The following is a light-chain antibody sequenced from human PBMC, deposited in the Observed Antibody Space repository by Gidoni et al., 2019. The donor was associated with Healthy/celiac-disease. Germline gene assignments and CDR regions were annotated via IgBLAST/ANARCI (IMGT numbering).Light chain of an antibody. V-gene: IGKV1-33*01. Sequence: DIQMTQSPSSLSASVGDRVTITCQASQDISNYLNWYQQKPGKAPKLLIYDASNLETVVPSRFSGSGSGTDFTFTISSLQPEDIATYYCQQYDNLPYTFGQWTKLEIK. J-gene: IGKJ2*01. CDR2: DAS. CDR3: QQYDNLPYT. CDR1: QDISNY.